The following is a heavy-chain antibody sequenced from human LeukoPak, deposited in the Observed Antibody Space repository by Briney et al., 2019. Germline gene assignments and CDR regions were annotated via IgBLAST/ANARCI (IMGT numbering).Heavy chain of an antibody. CDR1: GFTFSSYE. D-gene: IGHD3-22*01. J-gene: IGHJ1*01. CDR2: ISSSGSNT. V-gene: IGHV3-48*03. Sequence: GGSLRLSCAASGFTFSSYEMKWVRQAPGKGLEWVSYISSSGSNTHYADSVKGRFTISRDNAKNSLYLQMNSLRAEDTAVYYCARAPYYYDSSGYFQHWGQGTLVTVSS. CDR3: ARAPYYYDSSGYFQH.